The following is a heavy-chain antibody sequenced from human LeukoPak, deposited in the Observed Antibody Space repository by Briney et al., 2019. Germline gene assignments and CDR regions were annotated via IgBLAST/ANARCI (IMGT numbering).Heavy chain of an antibody. V-gene: IGHV6-1*01. Sequence: SQTLSLTCAISGDSVSSNGAAWNWIRQSPSRGLKWLGRPYYRSEWHNDYAVSVKSRIIISPDTSKNQFSLQLKSVTPEDTAVYYCARDLAGFGGYSYGMVDYWGQGTLVTVSS. D-gene: IGHD5-18*01. CDR2: PYYRSEWHN. J-gene: IGHJ4*02. CDR1: GDSVSSNGAA. CDR3: ARDLAGFGGYSYGMVDY.